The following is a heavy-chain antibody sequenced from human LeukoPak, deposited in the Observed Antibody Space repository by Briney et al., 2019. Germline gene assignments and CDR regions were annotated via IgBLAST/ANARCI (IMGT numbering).Heavy chain of an antibody. CDR3: ASTGTTVSYYFDY. J-gene: IGHJ4*02. CDR1: GGSISSSSYY. V-gene: IGHV4-39*01. CDR2: IYYSGST. Sequence: PSETLSLTCTVSGGSISSSSYYWGWIRQPPGKGLEWIGSIYYSGSTYYNPSLESRVTISVDTSKNQFSLKLSSVTAADTAVYYCASTGTTVSYYFDYWGQGTLVTVSS. D-gene: IGHD4-11*01.